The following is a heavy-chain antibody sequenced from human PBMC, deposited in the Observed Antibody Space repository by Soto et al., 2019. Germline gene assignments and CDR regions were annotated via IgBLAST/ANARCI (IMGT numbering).Heavy chain of an antibody. J-gene: IGHJ4*02. D-gene: IGHD2-21*02. CDR1: GYTFTSYT. Sequence: QVQLVQSGAEVKKPGASVKLSCKASGYTFTSYTIYLLRQAPGERPEWVGWIHAGNGHTKYSQTFQDRVTITTDTSATTVYMELSSLTSGDTAIYYCARETGDAPYYLDSWGQGALVTVAS. V-gene: IGHV1-3*01. CDR3: ARETGDAPYYLDS. CDR2: IHAGNGHT.